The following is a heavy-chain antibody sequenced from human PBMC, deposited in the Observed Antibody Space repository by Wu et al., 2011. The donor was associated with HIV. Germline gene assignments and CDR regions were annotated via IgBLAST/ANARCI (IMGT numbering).Heavy chain of an antibody. D-gene: IGHD3-10*01. Sequence: QVQLVQSGAEVKKPGASVKVSCKASGFTFTSYYVHWVRQAPGQGLEWMGILNPSGGDTTYAQKFQGRVTMTRDTSTSTVYMELSSLRSEDTAVYYCARDGRHYYGSGNYYVVNALYIWAKGHWSPSL. J-gene: IGHJ3*02. V-gene: IGHV1-46*01. CDR3: ARDGRHYYGSGNYYVVNALYI. CDR2: LNPSGGDT. CDR1: GFTFTSYY.